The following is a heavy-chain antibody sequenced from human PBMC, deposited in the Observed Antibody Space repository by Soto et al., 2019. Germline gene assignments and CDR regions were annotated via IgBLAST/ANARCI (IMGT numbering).Heavy chain of an antibody. V-gene: IGHV4-31*03. CDR2: IYYSGST. D-gene: IGHD3-22*01. J-gene: IGHJ3*02. CDR1: GGSISSGGYY. CDR3: ARGRLYYDSSGYYYDAFDI. Sequence: QVQLQESGPGLVKPSQTLSLTCTVSGGSISSGGYYWSWIRQHPGKGLEWIGYIYYSGSTYYNPSLKIRVTISVDTSKNQFSRKLSSVTAADTAVYYCARGRLYYDSSGYYYDAFDIWGQGTMVTVSS.